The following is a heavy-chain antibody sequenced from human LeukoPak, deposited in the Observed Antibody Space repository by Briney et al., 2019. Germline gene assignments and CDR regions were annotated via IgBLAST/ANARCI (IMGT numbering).Heavy chain of an antibody. V-gene: IGHV4-39*01. Sequence: TSETLSLTCTVSGGSISSSSYYWGWIRQPPGKGLEWIGSIYYSGSTYYNPSLKSRVTISVDTSKNQFSLKLSSVTAADTAVYYCARHGRANYGGSPIDYWGQGTLVTVSS. CDR1: GGSISSSSYY. J-gene: IGHJ4*02. D-gene: IGHD4-23*01. CDR3: ARHGRANYGGSPIDY. CDR2: IYYSGST.